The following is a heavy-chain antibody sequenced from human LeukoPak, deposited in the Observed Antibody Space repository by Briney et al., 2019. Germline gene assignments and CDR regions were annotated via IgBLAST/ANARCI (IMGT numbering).Heavy chain of an antibody. CDR2: IKQDGSEK. Sequence: GGSLRLSCAASGFTFRTYWMSWVRQAPGKGLEWVANIKQDGSEKNYVDSVKGRFTISRDNAKNSLFLRMNSLGAEDTAVYYCARDGDVFDIWGQGTMVTVSS. V-gene: IGHV3-7*03. CDR3: ARDGDVFDI. CDR1: GFTFRTYW. J-gene: IGHJ3*02.